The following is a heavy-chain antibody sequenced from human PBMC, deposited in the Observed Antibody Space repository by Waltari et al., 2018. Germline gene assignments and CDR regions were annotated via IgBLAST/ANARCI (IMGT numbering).Heavy chain of an antibody. D-gene: IGHD1-7*01. CDR2: IRSKAYGGTT. V-gene: IGHV3-49*03. J-gene: IGHJ4*02. Sequence: EVQLVESGGGLVQPGRSLRLSCTASGFTFGDYAMSWFRQAPGKGLEWVGFIRSKAYGGTTEYAASVKGRFTISRDDSKSIAYLQMNSLKTEDTAVYYCTSTYNWNYVFFDYWGQGTLVTVSS. CDR1: GFTFGDYA. CDR3: TSTYNWNYVFFDY.